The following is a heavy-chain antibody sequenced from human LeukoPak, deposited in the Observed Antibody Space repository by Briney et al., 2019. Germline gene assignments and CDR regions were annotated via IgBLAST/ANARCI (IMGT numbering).Heavy chain of an antibody. Sequence: GGTLRLSCAASGFTFSSYAMSWVRQAPGKGLEWVSVISGSGGNTYYADSVKGRFTISRDNSKNTLYLQMNSLRAEDTAIYYCAKDGKGAPVAGTGYFDYWGQGTLVTVSS. V-gene: IGHV3-23*01. J-gene: IGHJ4*02. CDR2: ISGSGGNT. D-gene: IGHD6-19*01. CDR3: AKDGKGAPVAGTGYFDY. CDR1: GFTFSSYA.